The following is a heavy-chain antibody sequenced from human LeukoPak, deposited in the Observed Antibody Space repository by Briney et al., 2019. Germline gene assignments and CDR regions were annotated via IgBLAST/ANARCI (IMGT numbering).Heavy chain of an antibody. V-gene: IGHV4-34*01. CDR2: ITHNGGT. CDR1: GGSFRGYF. CDR3: ARGNSGSHWGDHYFYMDV. D-gene: IGHD1-26*01. Sequence: SETLSLTCAVYGGSFRGYFWGWVRQTPGKGLEWLGEITHNGGTNYMPSLSGRVSVFQDVSKSQFSLKLSSVTAADTGVYYCARGNSGSHWGDHYFYMDVWGKGTTVIVSS. J-gene: IGHJ6*03.